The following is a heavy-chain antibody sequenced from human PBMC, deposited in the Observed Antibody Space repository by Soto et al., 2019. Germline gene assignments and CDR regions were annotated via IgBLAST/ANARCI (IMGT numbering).Heavy chain of an antibody. J-gene: IGHJ3*02. V-gene: IGHV4-34*01. Sequence: QVQLQQWGAGLLKPSETLSLTCAVYGGFVSSGSYYWSWIRQPPGKGLEWIGEMSHSGGTHFNPSLKSRITISVDTSKNQFSLNIYSVTAAGTALYYCARVERGTVTTVVDAFDIWGPGTMVTVSS. CDR1: GGFVSSGSYY. D-gene: IGHD1-1*01. CDR3: ARVERGTVTTVVDAFDI. CDR2: MSHSGGT.